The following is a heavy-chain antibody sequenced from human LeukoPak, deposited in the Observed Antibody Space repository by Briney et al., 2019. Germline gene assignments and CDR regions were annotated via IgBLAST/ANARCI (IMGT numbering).Heavy chain of an antibody. J-gene: IGHJ4*02. V-gene: IGHV1-18*01. CDR3: ARAEDFITMVRGVVRGVPDY. CDR2: ISAYNGNT. CDR1: GYTFTSYG. Sequence: EASVKVSRKASGYTFTSYGISWVRQAPGQGLEWMGWISAYNGNTNYAQKLQGRVTMTTDTSTSTAYMELRSLRSDDTAGYYCARAEDFITMVRGVVRGVPDYWGQGTLVTVSS. D-gene: IGHD3-10*01.